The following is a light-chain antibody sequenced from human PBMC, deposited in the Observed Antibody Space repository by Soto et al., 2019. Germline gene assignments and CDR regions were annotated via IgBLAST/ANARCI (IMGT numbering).Light chain of an antibody. CDR2: GAS. V-gene: IGKV3-15*01. Sequence: IVMTQSPAALSVSPGARAPLSCRASQIVSSNLAWYQQKPGQAPRLLIYGASTRATGIPARFSGSGSGTEFTLTISSLQSEDFAVYYCQQYNNWPPWTLGQGTKVDIK. CDR3: QQYNNWPPWT. CDR1: QIVSSN. J-gene: IGKJ1*01.